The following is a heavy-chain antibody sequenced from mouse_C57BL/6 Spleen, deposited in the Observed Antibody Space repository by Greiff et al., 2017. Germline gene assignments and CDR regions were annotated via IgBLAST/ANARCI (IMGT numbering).Heavy chain of an antibody. V-gene: IGHV5-17*01. CDR2: ISSGSSTI. CDR1: GFTFSDYG. CDR3: AREDYGSSYDAMDY. J-gene: IGHJ4*01. Sequence: EVKLVESGGGLVKPGGSLKLSCAASGFTFSDYGMHWVRQAPEKGLEWVAYISSGSSTIYYADTVKGRFTISRDNAKNTLFLQMTSLRSEDTAMYYCAREDYGSSYDAMDYWGQGTSVTVSS. D-gene: IGHD1-1*01.